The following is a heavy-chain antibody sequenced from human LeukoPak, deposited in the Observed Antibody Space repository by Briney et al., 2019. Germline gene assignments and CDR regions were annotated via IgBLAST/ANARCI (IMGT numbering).Heavy chain of an antibody. CDR2: IYYSGST. V-gene: IGHV4-39*07. J-gene: IGHJ4*02. CDR3: ARAFRLTTIDY. D-gene: IGHD1-1*01. Sequence: PSETLSLTCTVSGGSISSSSYYWGWIRQPPGKGLEYIGSIYYSGSTYYNPSLKSRVTISVDTSKNQFSLKLSSVTAADTAVYYCARAFRLTTIDYWGQGTLVTVSS. CDR1: GGSISSSSYY.